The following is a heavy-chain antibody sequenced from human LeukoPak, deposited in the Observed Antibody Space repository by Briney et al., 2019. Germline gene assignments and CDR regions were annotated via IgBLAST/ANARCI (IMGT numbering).Heavy chain of an antibody. D-gene: IGHD2/OR15-2a*01. CDR2: ISYDGSNK. CDR1: GFTFSSYA. J-gene: IGHJ4*02. Sequence: GRSLRLSCAASGFTFSSYAMHWVRQAPGKGLEWVALISYDGSNKNYADSVKGRLTISRDISKNTLYVQMNSLRPEDTAVYYCARDWFHAIDYWGQGTLVTVSS. CDR3: ARDWFHAIDY. V-gene: IGHV3-30*04.